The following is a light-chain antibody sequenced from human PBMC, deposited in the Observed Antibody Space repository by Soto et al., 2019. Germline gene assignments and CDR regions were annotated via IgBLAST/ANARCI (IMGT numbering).Light chain of an antibody. V-gene: IGKV3-15*01. CDR2: GAS. J-gene: IGKJ5*01. CDR1: QRVYSN. Sequence: EISMTQCPYTLSVSPGASATPSCSASQRVYSNLAWYQQRPGQAPRLLIYGASTRATGVPARFSGRGSGTEFTLTISSLQSEDFAVYYCQQYTNWPPNTFGQGTRLEIK. CDR3: QQYTNWPPNT.